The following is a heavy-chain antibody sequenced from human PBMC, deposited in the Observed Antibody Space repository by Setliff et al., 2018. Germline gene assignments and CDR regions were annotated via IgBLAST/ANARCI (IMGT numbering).Heavy chain of an antibody. D-gene: IGHD3-22*01. CDR2: IHYSGST. J-gene: IGHJ4*02. CDR1: AGSISSSSYY. V-gene: IGHV4-39*01. Sequence: PSETLSLTCTVSAGSISSSSYYWGWLRQPPGKGLEWIATIHYSGSTYYNPSLKSRVTTSVDTSKNQFSLKLSSVTAADTAVYYCARQGRKSDSRGYYYWTDFDYWGQGALVTVSS. CDR3: ARQGRKSDSRGYYYWTDFDY.